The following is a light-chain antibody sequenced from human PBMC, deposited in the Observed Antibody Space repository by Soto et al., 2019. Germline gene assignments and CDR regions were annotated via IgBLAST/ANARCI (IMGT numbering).Light chain of an antibody. Sequence: QSALTQPASVSGSPGQSITISCTGASSDIGAYNYVSWYQQHPDKAPKLMIYDVNSRPSGVSIRFSGAKSGNTASLTISGLQAEDEADYYCSSYCSGPTPGVVFGGGTKLTVL. V-gene: IGLV2-14*03. CDR1: SSDIGAYNY. J-gene: IGLJ2*01. CDR2: DVN. CDR3: SSYCSGPTPGVV.